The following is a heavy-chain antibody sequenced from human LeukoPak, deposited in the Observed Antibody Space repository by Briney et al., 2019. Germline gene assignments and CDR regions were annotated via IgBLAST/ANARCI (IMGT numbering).Heavy chain of an antibody. CDR3: ARVGTVTTLSYYYYYMDV. J-gene: IGHJ6*03. Sequence: ASVKVSCNASGYTFTDYYMHWVRQAPGQGLEWMGWINPNSGGTNYAQKFQGRVTMTRDTSISTAYMELSRLRSDDTAVYYCARVGTVTTLSYYYYYMDVWGKGTTVTVSS. V-gene: IGHV1-2*02. D-gene: IGHD4-17*01. CDR1: GYTFTDYY. CDR2: INPNSGGT.